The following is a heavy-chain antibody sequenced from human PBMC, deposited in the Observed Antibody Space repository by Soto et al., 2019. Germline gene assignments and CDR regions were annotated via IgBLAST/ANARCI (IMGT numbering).Heavy chain of an antibody. CDR1: GFTFSSYG. D-gene: IGHD5-18*01. CDR3: AKDVRRYSYGYAFDY. CDR2: ISYDGSNK. Sequence: GGSLRLSCAASGFTFSSYGMHWVRQAPGKGLEWVAVISYDGSNKYYADSVKGRFTISRDNSKNTLYLQMNSLRAEDTAVYYCAKDVRRYSYGYAFDYWGQGTLVTVSS. V-gene: IGHV3-30*18. J-gene: IGHJ4*02.